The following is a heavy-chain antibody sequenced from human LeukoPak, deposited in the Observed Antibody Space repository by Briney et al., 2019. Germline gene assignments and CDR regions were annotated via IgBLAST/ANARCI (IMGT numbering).Heavy chain of an antibody. CDR2: INPKNGRT. CDR1: GYTSTGYY. Sequence: ASVKVSCKASGYTSTGYYMHWVRQAPGQGLEWMGWINPKNGRTSYAQTFQGRVTMTTDTSISTAYMELSRLSSDDTAVYYCARDMNITVVADYWGQGTLVTVSS. CDR3: ARDMNITVVADY. D-gene: IGHD2-15*01. V-gene: IGHV1-2*02. J-gene: IGHJ4*02.